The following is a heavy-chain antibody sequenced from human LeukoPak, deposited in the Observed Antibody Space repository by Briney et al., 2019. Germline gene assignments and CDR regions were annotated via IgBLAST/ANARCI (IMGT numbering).Heavy chain of an antibody. V-gene: IGHV3-23*01. D-gene: IGHD3-9*01. CDR3: VIWGDYDVLTGYYVPDY. CDR2: ITGSGTNR. CDR1: GFTFSNYA. J-gene: IGHJ4*02. Sequence: GASLRLSCVASGFTFSNYALSWVRQAPGKGLEWVSAITGSGTNRYYADSLKGRFTTSRDNSKNTVFLQMNSLRHEDTAIYYCVIWGDYDVLTGYYVPDYWGQGTLVTVAS.